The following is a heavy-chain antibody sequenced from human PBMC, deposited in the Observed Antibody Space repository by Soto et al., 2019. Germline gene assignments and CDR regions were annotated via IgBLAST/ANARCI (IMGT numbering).Heavy chain of an antibody. CDR2: ISGGGVST. D-gene: IGHD2-2*01. Sequence: GSLRLSCTASGFTFSNYAMTWIRQAPGEGLEWVSVISGGGVSTYYADSVKGRFTISRDNSKNTLYLQMNSLRAEDTAVYYCARRVYCTSSTCSYYFDSWGQGALVTVSS. V-gene: IGHV3-23*01. J-gene: IGHJ4*02. CDR3: ARRVYCTSSTCSYYFDS. CDR1: GFTFSNYA.